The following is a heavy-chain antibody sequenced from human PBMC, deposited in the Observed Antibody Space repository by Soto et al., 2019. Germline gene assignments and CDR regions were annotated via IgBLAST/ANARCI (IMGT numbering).Heavy chain of an antibody. J-gene: IGHJ2*01. D-gene: IGHD5-18*01. Sequence: QVQLVESGGGVVQPGRSLRLSCAASGFTFSSYAMHWVRQAPGKGLEWVVVISYDGSNKYYADSVKGRFTISRGNSKNTLYLQMNSLRAEDTAVYYCARDPLWGTAMVLWYFDLWGRGTLVTVSS. CDR3: ARDPLWGTAMVLWYFDL. V-gene: IGHV3-30-3*01. CDR1: GFTFSSYA. CDR2: ISYDGSNK.